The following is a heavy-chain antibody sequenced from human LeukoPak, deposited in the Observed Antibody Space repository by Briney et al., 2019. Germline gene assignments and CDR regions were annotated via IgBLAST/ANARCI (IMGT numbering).Heavy chain of an antibody. V-gene: IGHV3-20*04. CDR1: GFIFDDYG. Sequence: GGSLRLSCAASGFIFDDYGMSWVRQAPGKGLEWVSGINWNGGSTGYADSVKGRFTISRDNAKNSLYLQMNSLRAEDTALYYCARGNTAYTKSWFRVWGQGTLVTVSS. J-gene: IGHJ4*02. D-gene: IGHD6-13*01. CDR3: ARGNTAYTKSWFRV. CDR2: INWNGGST.